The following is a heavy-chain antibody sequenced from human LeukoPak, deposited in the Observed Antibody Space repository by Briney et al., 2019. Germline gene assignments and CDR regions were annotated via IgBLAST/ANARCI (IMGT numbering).Heavy chain of an antibody. CDR3: ARGARKRGFNY. CDR1: GGPFSGYY. Sequence: SETLSLTCAVYGGPFSGYYWSWIRQPPGKGLEWIGEINHSGSTNYNPSLKSRVTISVDTSKNQFSLKLSSVTAADTAVYYCARGARKRGFNYWGQGTLVTVSS. CDR2: INHSGST. V-gene: IGHV4-34*01. J-gene: IGHJ4*02. D-gene: IGHD1-14*01.